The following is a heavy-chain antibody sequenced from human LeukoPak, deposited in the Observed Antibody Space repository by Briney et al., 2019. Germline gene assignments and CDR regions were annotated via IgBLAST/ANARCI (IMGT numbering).Heavy chain of an antibody. CDR1: GFTVSSNY. V-gene: IGHV3-53*01. CDR2: ISGSGGSI. D-gene: IGHD6-19*01. CDR3: ARDDTAVAGTELDY. Sequence: GGSLRLSRAASGFTVSSNYMSWVRQAPGKGLEWVSVISGSGGSIYYADSVKGRFTISRDNSKNTLYLQMNSLRAEDTAVYYCARDDTAVAGTELDYWGQGTLVTVSS. J-gene: IGHJ4*02.